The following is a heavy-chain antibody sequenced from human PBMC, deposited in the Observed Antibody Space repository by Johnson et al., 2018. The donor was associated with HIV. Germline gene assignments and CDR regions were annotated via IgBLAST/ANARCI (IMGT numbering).Heavy chain of an antibody. D-gene: IGHD3-10*01. V-gene: IGHV3-23*04. CDR1: GFTFSSYA. CDR2: VSAGGDNT. J-gene: IGHJ3*01. CDR3: ARSMRGAFDV. Sequence: VQLVESGGGFVQPGGSLRLSCAASGFTFSSYAMDWVRQTPGKGLAWVSAVSAGGDNTYYADSVEGRFTISRDNSKNTLYLQMNSLRAEDTAVYYCARSMRGAFDVWGQGTMVTVSS.